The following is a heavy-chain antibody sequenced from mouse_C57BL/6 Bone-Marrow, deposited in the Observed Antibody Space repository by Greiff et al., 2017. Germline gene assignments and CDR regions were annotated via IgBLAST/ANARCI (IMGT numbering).Heavy chain of an antibody. Sequence: VQLQQSGAELVRPGASVKLSCKATGYTFTDYYINWVKQRPGQGLEWIARIYPGSGNTYYNEKFKGKATLTAEKSSSTAYMQLSSLTSEDSAVYVCARRGSSGTFDYWGQGTTLTVSS. CDR3: ARRGSSGTFDY. J-gene: IGHJ2*01. CDR1: GYTFTDYY. D-gene: IGHD3-2*02. V-gene: IGHV1-76*01. CDR2: IYPGSGNT.